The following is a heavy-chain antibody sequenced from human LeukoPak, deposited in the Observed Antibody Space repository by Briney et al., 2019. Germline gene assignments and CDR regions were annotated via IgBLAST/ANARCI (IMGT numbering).Heavy chain of an antibody. CDR2: INHSGST. CDR3: ARGGDYFDY. Sequence: SETLSLTCAVYGGSFSGYYWNWIRQPPGKGLEWIGEINHSGSTNYNSSLKSRVTISVDTSKNQFSLKLSSVTAADTAVYYCARGGDYFDYWGQGTLVTVSS. CDR1: GGSFSGYY. J-gene: IGHJ4*02. V-gene: IGHV4-34*01.